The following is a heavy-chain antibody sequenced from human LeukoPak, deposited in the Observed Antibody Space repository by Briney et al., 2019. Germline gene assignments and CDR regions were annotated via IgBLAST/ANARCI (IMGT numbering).Heavy chain of an antibody. J-gene: IGHJ4*02. CDR2: INYDGSEK. CDR3: ARDWFGYCSGGSCYSFDY. V-gene: IGHV3-7*01. CDR1: GLSFSGQW. Sequence: GGSLRLSCTASGLSFSGQWMNWVRQSPGQGLEWVANINYDGSEKYYVDSVKGRFTISREDAKNSLSLQMDSLRAEDTAVYYCARDWFGYCSGGSCYSFDYWGQGTLVTVSS. D-gene: IGHD2-15*01.